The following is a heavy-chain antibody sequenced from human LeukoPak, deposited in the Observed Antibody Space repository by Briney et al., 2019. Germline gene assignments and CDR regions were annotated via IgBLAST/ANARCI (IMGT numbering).Heavy chain of an antibody. Sequence: GGSLRLSCAASGFIFSDYYMTWIRQAPGKGLEWISDISSSGRTIYYAESVKGRFTISRDNANDSLYLQMNSLRAEDTTIYYCARDVLGFYYHYYYTDVWGKGTTVTVSS. V-gene: IGHV3-11*04. CDR2: ISSSGRTI. J-gene: IGHJ6*03. CDR3: ARDVLGFYYHYYYTDV. CDR1: GFIFSDYY. D-gene: IGHD3-10*01.